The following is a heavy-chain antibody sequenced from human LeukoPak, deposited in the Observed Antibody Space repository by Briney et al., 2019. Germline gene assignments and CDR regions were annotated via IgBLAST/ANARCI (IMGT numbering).Heavy chain of an antibody. CDR1: GYTFTSYD. CDR3: LIAVAGAYYFDY. D-gene: IGHD6-19*01. CDR2: MNPNSGNT. Sequence: ASVKVSCKASGYTFTSYDINWARQATGQGLEWMGWMNPNSGNTGYAQKFQGRVTITADKSTSTAYMELSSLRSEDTAVYYCLIAVAGAYYFDYWGQGTLVTVSS. V-gene: IGHV1-8*01. J-gene: IGHJ4*02.